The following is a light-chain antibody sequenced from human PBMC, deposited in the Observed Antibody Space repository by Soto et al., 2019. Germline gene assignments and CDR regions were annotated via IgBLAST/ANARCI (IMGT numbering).Light chain of an antibody. CDR1: SSDVGGYNY. V-gene: IGLV2-14*01. J-gene: IGLJ3*02. Sequence: HSALTQPASVSGSPGQSMTISCTGTSSDVGGYNYVSWYQQHPGKAPKLMIYEVSNRPSGVSNRFSGSKSGNTASLTISGLQAEDEADYYCSSYTSSSTLVFGGGTKLTVL. CDR2: EVS. CDR3: SSYTSSSTLV.